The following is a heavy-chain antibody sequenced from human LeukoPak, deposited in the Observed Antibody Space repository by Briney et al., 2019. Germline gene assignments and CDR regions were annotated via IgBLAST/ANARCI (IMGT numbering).Heavy chain of an antibody. Sequence: SVKVSCEASGSTFSSYAISWVREAPGQELEWMGRIIPILGIANYAQKFQGRVTITADKSTSTAYMELSSLRSEDTAVYYCATRPEDYGDYYLSGEYFQHWGQGTLVTVSS. CDR2: IIPILGIA. CDR1: GSTFSSYA. J-gene: IGHJ1*01. D-gene: IGHD4-17*01. CDR3: ATRPEDYGDYYLSGEYFQH. V-gene: IGHV1-69*04.